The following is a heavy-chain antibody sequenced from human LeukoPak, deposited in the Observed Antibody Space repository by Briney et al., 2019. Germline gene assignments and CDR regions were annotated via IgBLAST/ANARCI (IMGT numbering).Heavy chain of an antibody. D-gene: IGHD2-15*01. V-gene: IGHV4-38-2*02. CDR1: GYSINSGYY. CDR2: IYYSGST. J-gene: IGHJ3*02. Sequence: SETLSLTCTVSGYSINSGYYWSWIRQPPGKGLEWIGSIYYSGSTYYNPSLKSRVTISVDTSKNQFSLKLSSVTAADTAVYYCAREGDGYCSGGSCYFGGAFDIWGQGTMVTVSS. CDR3: AREGDGYCSGGSCYFGGAFDI.